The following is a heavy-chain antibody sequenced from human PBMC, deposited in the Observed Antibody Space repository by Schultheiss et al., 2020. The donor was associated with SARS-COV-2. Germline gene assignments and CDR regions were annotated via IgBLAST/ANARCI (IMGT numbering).Heavy chain of an antibody. Sequence: SVKVSCKASGGTFSSYAISWVRQAPGQGLEWMGGIIPIFGTANYAQKFQGRVTITADKSTSTAYMELSSLRSEDTAVYYCARVGTAEYYFDYWGQGTLVTVSS. CDR2: IIPIFGTA. J-gene: IGHJ4*02. D-gene: IGHD3-10*01. CDR3: ARVGTAEYYFDY. CDR1: GGTFSSYA. V-gene: IGHV1-69*06.